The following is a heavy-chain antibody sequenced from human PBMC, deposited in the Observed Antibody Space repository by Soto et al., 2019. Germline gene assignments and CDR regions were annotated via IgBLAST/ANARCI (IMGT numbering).Heavy chain of an antibody. Sequence: SETLCHTCTVSGGSLSSSSYYLGWLRQPPGKGLEWIGSIYYSGSTYYNPSLKSRVTISVDTSKNQFSLKLSSVTAADTAVYYCAREGMTRNYYYYGMDVWGQGTTVT. D-gene: IGHD3-10*01. V-gene: IGHV4-39*07. J-gene: IGHJ6*02. CDR1: GGSLSSSSYY. CDR3: AREGMTRNYYYYGMDV. CDR2: IYYSGST.